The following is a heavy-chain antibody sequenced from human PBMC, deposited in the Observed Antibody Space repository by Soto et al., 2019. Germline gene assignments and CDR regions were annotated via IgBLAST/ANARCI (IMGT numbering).Heavy chain of an antibody. Sequence: GGSLRLSCAASGFTFSDYYMSWIRQAPGKGLEWVSYISSSGSTIYYADSVKGRFTISRDNAKNSLYLQMNSLRAEGTAVYYCARDLGLLWFGELPYLFDYWGQGTLVTVSS. J-gene: IGHJ4*02. CDR1: GFTFSDYY. V-gene: IGHV3-11*01. CDR2: ISSSGSTI. CDR3: ARDLGLLWFGELPYLFDY. D-gene: IGHD3-10*01.